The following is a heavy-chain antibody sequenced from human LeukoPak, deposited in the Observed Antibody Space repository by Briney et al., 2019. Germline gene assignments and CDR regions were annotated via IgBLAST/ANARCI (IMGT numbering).Heavy chain of an antibody. J-gene: IGHJ6*03. D-gene: IGHD6-6*01. Sequence: SETLSLTCTVSGGSLSSYYWSWIRQPAGKGREGIGRIYTSGSTNYNPSLKSRVTMSVDTSKNQFSLKLSSVTAADTAVYYCARDSSSMGFYYYYYMDVWGKGTTVTVSS. V-gene: IGHV4-4*07. CDR3: ARDSSSMGFYYYYYMDV. CDR1: GGSLSSYY. CDR2: IYTSGST.